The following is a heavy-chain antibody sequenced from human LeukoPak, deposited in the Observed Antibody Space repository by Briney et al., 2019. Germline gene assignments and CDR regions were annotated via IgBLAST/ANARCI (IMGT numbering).Heavy chain of an antibody. J-gene: IGHJ3*02. D-gene: IGHD4-17*01. Sequence: SETLSLTCTVSGGSISTYYWSWIRQPPGKGLEWIGYSYYAGSTNYNPSLKTRVTISVDTSKNQFSLKLTSVTAADTAMYYCARRSHPATALAGGAFDIWGQGTMVTVSS. CDR1: GGSISTYY. V-gene: IGHV4-59*08. CDR3: ARRSHPATALAGGAFDI. CDR2: SYYAGST.